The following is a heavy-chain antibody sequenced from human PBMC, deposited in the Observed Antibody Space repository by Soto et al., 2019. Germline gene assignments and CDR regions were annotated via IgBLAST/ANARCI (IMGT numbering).Heavy chain of an antibody. Sequence: SVKVSCKASGYTFTSYAMHWVRQAPGQRLEWMGWINAGNGNTKYSQKFQGRVTITRDTSASTAYMELSSLRSEDTAVYYCAREGSSSWKSWFDPWGQGTLVTVSS. V-gene: IGHV1-3*01. CDR3: AREGSSSWKSWFDP. J-gene: IGHJ5*02. CDR2: INAGNGNT. D-gene: IGHD6-13*01. CDR1: GYTFTSYA.